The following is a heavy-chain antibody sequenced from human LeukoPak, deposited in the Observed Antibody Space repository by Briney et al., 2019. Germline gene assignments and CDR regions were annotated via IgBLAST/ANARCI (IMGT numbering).Heavy chain of an antibody. J-gene: IGHJ4*02. CDR1: GFTFSSYS. V-gene: IGHV3-21*01. CDR3: ARRGTYQPLLGY. D-gene: IGHD2-2*01. Sequence: GGSLRLSCAASGFTFSSYSMNWVRQAPGKGLEWVSSISSSSSSIYYADSVKGRFTISRDNAKNSLYLQMNSLRAEDTAVYYCARRGTYQPLLGYWGPRTLVTVSS. CDR2: ISSSSSSI.